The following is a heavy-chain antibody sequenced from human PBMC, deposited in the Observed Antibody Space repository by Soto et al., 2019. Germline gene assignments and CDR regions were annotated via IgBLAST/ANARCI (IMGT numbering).Heavy chain of an antibody. J-gene: IGHJ6*02. CDR3: ARVVSAWFGESLSYGMDV. V-gene: IGHV4-59*01. Sequence: SETLSLTCTVSGGSISSYYWSWIRQPPGKGLEWIGYIYYSGSTNYNPSLKSRVTISVDTSKNQFSLKLSSVTAADTAVYYCARVVSAWFGESLSYGMDVWGQGTTVTVSS. CDR1: GGSISSYY. CDR2: IYYSGST. D-gene: IGHD3-10*01.